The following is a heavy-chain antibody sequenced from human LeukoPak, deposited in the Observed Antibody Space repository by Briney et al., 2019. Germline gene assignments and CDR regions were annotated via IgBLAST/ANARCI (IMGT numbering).Heavy chain of an antibody. V-gene: IGHV4-59*08. CDR3: ARLVFGADYFDY. CDR1: GGSISSYY. D-gene: IGHD3-3*01. CDR2: IYYSGST. J-gene: IGHJ4*02. Sequence: SETLSLTCTVSGGSISSYYWSWIRQPPGKGLEWIGYIYYSGSTNYNPSLKSRVTISVDTSKNQFSLKLSSVTAADTAVYYCARLVFGADYFDYWGQGTLITVSS.